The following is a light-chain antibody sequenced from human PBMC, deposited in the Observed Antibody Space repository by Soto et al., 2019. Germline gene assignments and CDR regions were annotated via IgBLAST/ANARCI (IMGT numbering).Light chain of an antibody. J-gene: IGKJ5*01. CDR2: GAS. CDR3: QQRNSWPPIT. Sequence: MLMTQSPATLSVSPGERVTLSCRTSHSVNSHVAWYQQKPGQAPRLLLYGASTRATGIPVRFSGSGFGTDFTLTISSLEPEDFALYYCQQRNSWPPITFGQGTRLEIK. V-gene: IGKV3-11*01. CDR1: HSVNSH.